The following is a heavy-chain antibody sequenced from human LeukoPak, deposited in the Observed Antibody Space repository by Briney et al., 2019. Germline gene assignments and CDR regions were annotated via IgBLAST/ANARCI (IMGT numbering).Heavy chain of an antibody. CDR2: IFPGDSDT. CDR3: ARGRAVAGASAEYFQN. CDR1: GYNFTNYW. Sequence: GASLKISCKGSGYNFTNYWIGWVRQVPGKGLEWMGIIFPGDSDTRYSPSFQSQVTISADRSISTAYLQWSSLKASDTAMYYCARGRAVAGASAEYFQNWGQGTLVTVSS. J-gene: IGHJ1*01. V-gene: IGHV5-51*01. D-gene: IGHD6-13*01.